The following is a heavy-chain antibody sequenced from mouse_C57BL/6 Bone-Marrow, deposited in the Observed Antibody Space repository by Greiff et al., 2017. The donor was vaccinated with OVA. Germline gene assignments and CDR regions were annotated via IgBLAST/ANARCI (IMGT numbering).Heavy chain of an antibody. CDR1: GYTFTSYC. J-gene: IGHJ3*01. Sequence: QVQLQQSGPELVKPGASVKLSCKASGYTFTSYCMEWVKQRPGHGLEWIGEIYPYNGGTNYNEKFKGKATLTADTSSSTAYMQLSSLTSEDSAIYYCAISGLAWFAYWGQGTPLTVSA. D-gene: IGHD1-3*01. V-gene: IGHV1-9*01. CDR2: IYPYNGGT. CDR3: AISGLAWFAY.